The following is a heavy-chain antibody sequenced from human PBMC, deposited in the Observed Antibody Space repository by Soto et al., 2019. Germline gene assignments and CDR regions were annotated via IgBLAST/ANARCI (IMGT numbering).Heavy chain of an antibody. J-gene: IGHJ4*02. D-gene: IGHD4-17*01. V-gene: IGHV4-30-2*01. Sequence: QLQLQESGSGLVKPSQTLSLTCAVSGGSISSGGYSWSWIRQPPGKGLEWIGYIYHSGSTYYNPSLKSRVTISVDRSNNQFSLKLSSVTSADTDVYYCARSRTTVTSYDYWGQGTLVTVSS. CDR1: GGSISSGGYS. CDR2: IYHSGST. CDR3: ARSRTTVTSYDY.